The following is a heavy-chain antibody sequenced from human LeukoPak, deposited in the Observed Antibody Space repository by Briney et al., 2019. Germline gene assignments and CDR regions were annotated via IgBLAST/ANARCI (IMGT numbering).Heavy chain of an antibody. CDR1: GFTFSSYS. V-gene: IGHV3-21*01. Sequence: PGGSLRLSCAASGFTFSSYSMNWVRQAPGKGLEWVSSITSDSRYIFYADSVKGRFTISRDNAKSSLYLQMNSLRAEDTAVYYCARRSGIAVAGAFDYWGQGTLVTVSS. J-gene: IGHJ4*02. D-gene: IGHD6-19*01. CDR3: ARRSGIAVAGAFDY. CDR2: ITSDSRYI.